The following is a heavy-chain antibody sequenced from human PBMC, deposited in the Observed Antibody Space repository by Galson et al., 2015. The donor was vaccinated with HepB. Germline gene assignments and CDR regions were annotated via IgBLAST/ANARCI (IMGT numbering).Heavy chain of an antibody. CDR3: AREKWEWWY. V-gene: IGHV3-23*01. CDR1: GFTVSSYG. D-gene: IGHD1-26*01. Sequence: SLRLSCAASGFTVSSYGMTWVRQAPGKGLEWVSGISSSGRNIYYADSVKGRLSISRDNSKNTLYLQMNSLRAEDTAVYYCAREKWEWWYWGQGTLVTVSS. CDR2: ISSSGRNI. J-gene: IGHJ4*02.